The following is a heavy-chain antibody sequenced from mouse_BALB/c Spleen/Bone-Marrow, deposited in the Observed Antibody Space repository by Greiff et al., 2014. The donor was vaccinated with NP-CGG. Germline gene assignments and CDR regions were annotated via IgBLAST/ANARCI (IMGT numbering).Heavy chain of an antibody. Sequence: VQLQQSGPELVKPGASMKISCKASGYSFTDYTMNWVQQSHGKNLEWIGLINPYNGGTTYNQKFKGKTTLTVDKSSSTAYMEHLKRTAYISADYYCARETYNGTSDDYYYARDSWGQGTPVTVSA. D-gene: IGHD1-1*01. CDR1: GYSFTDYT. CDR3: ARETYNGTSDDYYYARDS. CDR2: INPYNGGT. V-gene: IGHV1-18*01. J-gene: IGHJ4*01.